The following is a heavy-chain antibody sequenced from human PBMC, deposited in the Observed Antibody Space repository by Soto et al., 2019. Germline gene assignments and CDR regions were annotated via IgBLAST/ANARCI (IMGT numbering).Heavy chain of an antibody. J-gene: IGHJ5*02. D-gene: IGHD6-13*01. CDR2: IFYSGSP. CDR3: ARGHSSSWGNWFDP. CDR1: GVSISSDY. Sequence: QVQLQESGPGLVKPSETLSLTCTVSGVSISSDYWSWIRQSPGKGLEWIGNIFYSGSPNYNPSLKSRVTISLDTSKNQNSLRLNSVTAADTALYYCARGHSSSWGNWFDPWGQGTLVTVSS. V-gene: IGHV4-59*08.